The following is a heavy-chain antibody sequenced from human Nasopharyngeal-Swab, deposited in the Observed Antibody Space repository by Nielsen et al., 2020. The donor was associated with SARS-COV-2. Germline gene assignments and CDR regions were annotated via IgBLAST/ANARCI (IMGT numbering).Heavy chain of an antibody. V-gene: IGHV3-30-3*01. CDR2: ISYDGSNK. CDR1: GLTFSSYA. Sequence: GESLKISCAASGLTFSSYAMHWVRQAPGKGLEWVAVISYDGSNKYYADSVKSRFTISRDNAKNSLYLQMNSLRAEDTAVYYCARDYTRFDYWGQGTLVTVSS. CDR3: ARDYTRFDY. J-gene: IGHJ4*02. D-gene: IGHD3-16*01.